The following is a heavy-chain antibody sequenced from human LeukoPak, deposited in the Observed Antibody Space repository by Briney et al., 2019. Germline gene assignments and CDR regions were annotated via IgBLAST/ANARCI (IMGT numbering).Heavy chain of an antibody. J-gene: IGHJ6*02. CDR2: IIPILGIA. D-gene: IGHD4-17*01. CDR3: ARDSYGDYIYYYYYYGMDV. V-gene: IGHV1-69*04. Sequence: SVKVSCKASGGTFSSYAISWVRQAPGHGLEWMGRIIPILGIANYAQKFQGRVTITADKSTSTAYMELSSLRSEDTAVYYCARDSYGDYIYYYYYYGMDVWGQGTTVTVSS. CDR1: GGTFSSYA.